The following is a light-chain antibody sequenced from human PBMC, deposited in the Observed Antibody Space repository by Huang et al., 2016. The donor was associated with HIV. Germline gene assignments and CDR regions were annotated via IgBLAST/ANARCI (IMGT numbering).Light chain of an antibody. CDR1: QAIGKY. CDR3: QQYDNPPYT. Sequence: DIQMTQSPSSLSASVGYRVTITCQASQAIGKYLNWYHQKPGKAPKLLIYDASNLETGVPSRFSGSGSGADFTFTITSLQPEDFATYYCQQYDNPPYTFGQGTKLEIK. CDR2: DAS. V-gene: IGKV1-33*01. J-gene: IGKJ2*01.